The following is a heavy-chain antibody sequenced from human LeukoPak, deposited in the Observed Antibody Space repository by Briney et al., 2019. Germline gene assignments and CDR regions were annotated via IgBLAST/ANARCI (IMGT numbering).Heavy chain of an antibody. Sequence: PGGSLSLSCAASGFTFSSAAMTWVRQAPGRGLQWVSTITGSDDTTYYADSVKGRFTISRDYSKNTLHLQMNSLRVEDTAIYYCAKGPLLGSGYHSDYSRQGTLVTVSS. V-gene: IGHV3-23*01. CDR1: GFTFSSAA. J-gene: IGHJ4*02. D-gene: IGHD3-22*01. CDR3: AKGPLLGSGYHSDY. CDR2: ITGSDDTT.